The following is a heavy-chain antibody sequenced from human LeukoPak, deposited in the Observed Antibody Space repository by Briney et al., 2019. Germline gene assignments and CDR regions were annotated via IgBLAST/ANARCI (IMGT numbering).Heavy chain of an antibody. CDR1: GGTFSSFA. J-gene: IGHJ4*02. Sequence: SVKVSCKASGGTFSSFAINWVRQAPGQGLEWMGGIIPIFGTANYAQKFQGRVTITADKSTSTAYMELSSLRSEDTAVYYCARDSNSYDILTGYAYYFDYWGQGTLVTVSS. D-gene: IGHD3-9*01. CDR2: IIPIFGTA. CDR3: ARDSNSYDILTGYAYYFDY. V-gene: IGHV1-69*06.